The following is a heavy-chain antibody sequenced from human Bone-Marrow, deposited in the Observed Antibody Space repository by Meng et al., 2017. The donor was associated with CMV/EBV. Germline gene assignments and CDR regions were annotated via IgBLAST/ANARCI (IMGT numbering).Heavy chain of an antibody. V-gene: IGHV1-2*02. Sequence: ASVKVSCKASGYTFTGYYMHWVRQAPGQGLEWMGWINPNGGVTNYARKFQGRVTMTRDTSISTAYMELSRLRSDDTAVYYCARAARPRFRFDPWGQGTLVTVS. CDR1: GYTFTGYY. J-gene: IGHJ5*02. CDR2: INPNGGVT. CDR3: ARAARPRFRFDP. D-gene: IGHD6-6*01.